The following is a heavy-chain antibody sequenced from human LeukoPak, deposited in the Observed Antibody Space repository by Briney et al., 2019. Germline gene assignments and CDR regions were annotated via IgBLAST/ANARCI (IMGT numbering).Heavy chain of an antibody. CDR3: VRDVSRRIGMDV. J-gene: IGHJ6*02. Sequence: PGGSLRLSCEASGFTFSIYSISWFRQAPGKGLEWVSSITSRSSHIYYADSVKGRFTIFRDNAENSLYLQMDSLRADDTAVYYCVRDVSRRIGMDVWGQGTTVTVSS. CDR2: ITSRSSHI. V-gene: IGHV3-21*06. D-gene: IGHD2/OR15-2a*01. CDR1: GFTFSIYS.